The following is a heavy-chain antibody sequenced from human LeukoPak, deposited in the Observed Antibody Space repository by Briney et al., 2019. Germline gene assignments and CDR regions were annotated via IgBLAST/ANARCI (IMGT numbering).Heavy chain of an antibody. CDR3: ARGYYESSGYYFDH. CDR1: GYNFTSYD. Sequence: ASVKVSCKASGYNFTSYDISWVRQATGQGLEWTGGMNHNSGNTAYAQKFQGRVTMTRNTSISTAYMELSSLRSEDTAVYYCARGYYESSGYYFDHWGQGTLVTVSS. D-gene: IGHD3-22*01. CDR2: MNHNSGNT. V-gene: IGHV1-8*01. J-gene: IGHJ4*02.